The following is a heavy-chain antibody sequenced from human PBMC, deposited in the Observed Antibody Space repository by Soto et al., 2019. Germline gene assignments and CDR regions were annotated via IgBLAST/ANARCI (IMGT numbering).Heavy chain of an antibody. CDR1: GFTFSSFA. CDR2: IGESGSNT. Sequence: EVQLLESGGGLVQPGGSLRLSCAASGFTFSSFAMSWARQAPGKGLEWVSTIGESGSNTYNADSVKGRFTISRDNSKNTLFLQMNSLRAEDTAVYYCVKAATGTPFHYWGPGTLVTVSS. D-gene: IGHD3-9*01. J-gene: IGHJ4*02. CDR3: VKAATGTPFHY. V-gene: IGHV3-23*01.